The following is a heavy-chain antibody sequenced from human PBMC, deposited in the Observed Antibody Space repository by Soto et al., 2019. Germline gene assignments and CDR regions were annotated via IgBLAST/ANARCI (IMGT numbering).Heavy chain of an antibody. CDR1: GFTFSSYA. V-gene: IGHV3-30-3*01. CDR2: ISYDGSNK. Sequence: GGSLRLSCAAPGFTFSSYAMHWVRQAPGKGLEWVAVISYDGSNKYYADSVKGRFTISRDNSKNTLYLQMNSLRAEDTAVYYCARVQAVAGNGGLDYWGQGTLVTVSS. J-gene: IGHJ4*02. D-gene: IGHD6-19*01. CDR3: ARVQAVAGNGGLDY.